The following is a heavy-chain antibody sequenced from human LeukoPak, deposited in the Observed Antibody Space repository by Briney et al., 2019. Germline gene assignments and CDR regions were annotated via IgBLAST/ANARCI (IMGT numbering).Heavy chain of an antibody. V-gene: IGHV3-23*01. J-gene: IGHJ4*02. CDR2: LSGSGGNT. CDR1: GFTFSNYA. Sequence: GGSLRLSCAASGFTFSNYAMDWVRQAPGKGLEWVSALSGSGGNTYYADSVKGRFTISRDNSKNTLYLQMNSLRAEDTAIYYCAKSAAYYYVSSGSYFDYWGQGTLVTVSS. CDR3: AKSAAYYYVSSGSYFDY. D-gene: IGHD3-22*01.